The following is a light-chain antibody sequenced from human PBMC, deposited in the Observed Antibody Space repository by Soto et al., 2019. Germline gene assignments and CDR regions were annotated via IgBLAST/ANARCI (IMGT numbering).Light chain of an antibody. J-gene: IGKJ1*01. CDR2: GAS. CDR3: QQYGSSSWT. CDR1: QSVSSSY. V-gene: IGKV3-20*01. Sequence: EIVLTQSPGTLSLSPGERATLSCRASQSVSSSYLAWYQHKPGQAPRLLIYGASSRATGIPDRFSGSGSGTDFTLTISRLEPEDLGVYYCQQYGSSSWTFGQGTKVDVK.